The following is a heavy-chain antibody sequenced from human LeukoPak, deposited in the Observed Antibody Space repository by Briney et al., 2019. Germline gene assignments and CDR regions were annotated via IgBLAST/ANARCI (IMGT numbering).Heavy chain of an antibody. Sequence: SVTVSCKASVGTFISYAISWVRQAPGQGLEWRGRIIPIFGTANYAQKFQGRVTITADKSTSTAYMELSSLRSEDTAVYYCARDLGPTVKYYYYMDVWGKGTTVTVSS. CDR2: IIPIFGTA. D-gene: IGHD4-17*01. CDR3: ARDLGPTVKYYYYMDV. CDR1: VGTFISYA. J-gene: IGHJ6*03. V-gene: IGHV1-69*06.